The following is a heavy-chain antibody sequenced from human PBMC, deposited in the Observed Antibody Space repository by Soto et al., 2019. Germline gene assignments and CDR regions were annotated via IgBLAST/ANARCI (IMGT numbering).Heavy chain of an antibody. CDR2: IWYDGSNK. CDR1: GFTFSSYG. CDR3: ATSTGDSSGWYSVRGFDY. J-gene: IGHJ4*02. D-gene: IGHD6-19*01. Sequence: QVQLVESGGGVVQPGRSLRLSCAASGFTFSSYGMHWVRQAPGKGLEWVAVIWYDGSNKYYADSVKGRFTISRDNSKNTLYMGMNSGRAEDTAVYCCATSTGDSSGWYSVRGFDYWGQGTLVTVSS. V-gene: IGHV3-33*01.